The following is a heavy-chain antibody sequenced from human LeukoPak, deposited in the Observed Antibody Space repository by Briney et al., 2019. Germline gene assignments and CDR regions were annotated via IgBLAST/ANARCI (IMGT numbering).Heavy chain of an antibody. CDR2: ISWNSGSI. CDR3: AKDSYYDYVWGSYRFTNKFDF. V-gene: IGHV3-9*01. Sequence: GRSLRLSYAASGFTFDDYAMHWVRQAPGKGLEWVSGISWNSGSIGYADSVKGRFTISRDNAKNPLYLQMNSLRAEDTAVYYCAKDSYYDYVWGSYRFTNKFDFWGQGTLVTVSS. J-gene: IGHJ4*02. CDR1: GFTFDDYA. D-gene: IGHD3-16*02.